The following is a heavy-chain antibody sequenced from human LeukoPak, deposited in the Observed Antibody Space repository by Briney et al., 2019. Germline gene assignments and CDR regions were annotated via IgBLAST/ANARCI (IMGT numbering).Heavy chain of an antibody. CDR1: GGSFSGYY. CDR2: ISGSGGST. CDR3: AKEEGYCSSTSCLYYFDY. Sequence: PSETLSLTCAVYGGSFSGYYWSWVRQAPGKGLEWVSAISGSGGSTYYADSVKGRFTISRDNSKNTLYLQMNSLRAEDTAVYYCAKEEGYCSSTSCLYYFDYWGQGTLVTVSS. J-gene: IGHJ4*02. V-gene: IGHV3-23*01. D-gene: IGHD2-2*01.